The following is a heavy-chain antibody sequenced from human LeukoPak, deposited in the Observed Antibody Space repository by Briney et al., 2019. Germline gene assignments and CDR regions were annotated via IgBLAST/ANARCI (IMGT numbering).Heavy chain of an antibody. CDR2: STHSGST. CDR3: ARGYGRYFDY. Sequence: PSETLSLTCAVYGGSFSGYYWTWIRQPPGKGLEWIGESTHSGSTNYNPSLKSRVTISVDTYKNQFSLKLSSVTAADTAVYYCARGYGRYFDYWGQGTLVTVSS. CDR1: GGSFSGYY. J-gene: IGHJ4*02. D-gene: IGHD3-10*01. V-gene: IGHV4-34*01.